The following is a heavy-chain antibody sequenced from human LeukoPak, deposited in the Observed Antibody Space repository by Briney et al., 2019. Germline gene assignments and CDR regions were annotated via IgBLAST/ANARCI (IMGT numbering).Heavy chain of an antibody. V-gene: IGHV1-18*01. CDR1: GYTFIRCG. Sequence: SWMQVTCKASGYTFIRCGYSWVRQPPGQGVEWMGRISALHGDTYYGKKIHCRVTMTTDTSTSTIYMELRILRDDDPAMYDCARELRDERAPEQETDAFDIWGQGTMVTVSS. J-gene: IGHJ3*02. CDR3: ARELRDERAPEQETDAFDI. D-gene: IGHD1/OR15-1a*01. CDR2: ISALHGDT.